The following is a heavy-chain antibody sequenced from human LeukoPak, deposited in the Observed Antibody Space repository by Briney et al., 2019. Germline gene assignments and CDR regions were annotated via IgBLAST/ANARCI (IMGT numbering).Heavy chain of an antibody. J-gene: IGHJ3*02. V-gene: IGHV4-39*07. D-gene: IGHD6-19*01. CDR3: ARAGLSISGRPGAFDI. CDR2: ISYGGST. CDR1: GGSINSGSFY. Sequence: SETLSLTCTVSGGSINSGSFYWGWIRQPPGKGLEWIGSISYGGSTYYNPSLKSRVTISVDTSKNQFSLKLSSVIAADTAVYYCARAGLSISGRPGAFDIWGQGTMVTVSS.